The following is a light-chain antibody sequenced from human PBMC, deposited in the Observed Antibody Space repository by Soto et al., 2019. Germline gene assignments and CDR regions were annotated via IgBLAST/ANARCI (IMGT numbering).Light chain of an antibody. J-gene: IGKJ1*01. CDR3: QHYGSPLWT. V-gene: IGKV3-20*01. Sequence: EIVLTQSPGTLSLSPGERATLSCRASQSVTTNYLAWYQQKPGQAPRLLIYVASRRATGIPDRFSGRGSATDFTLTISRLEHEDVAVYYCQHYGSPLWTFGQGTKVEIK. CDR1: QSVTTNY. CDR2: VAS.